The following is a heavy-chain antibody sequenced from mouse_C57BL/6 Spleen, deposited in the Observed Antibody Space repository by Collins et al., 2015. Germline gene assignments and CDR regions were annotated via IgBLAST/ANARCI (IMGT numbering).Heavy chain of an antibody. Sequence: EVQLQQSGAELVRPGASVKLSCTASGFNIKDDYMHWVKQRPEQGLEWIGWIDPENGDTEYASKFQGKATITADTSFNTAYLQLSSLTSEDTAVYYCTRYGSSYSYWYFDVWGTGTTVTVSS. J-gene: IGHJ1*03. CDR3: TRYGSSYSYWYFDV. D-gene: IGHD1-1*01. V-gene: IGHV14-4*01. CDR2: IDPENGDT. CDR1: GFNIKDDY.